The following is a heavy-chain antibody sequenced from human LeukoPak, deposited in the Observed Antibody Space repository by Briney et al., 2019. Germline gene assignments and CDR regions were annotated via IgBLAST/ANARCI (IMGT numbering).Heavy chain of an antibody. Sequence: SETLSLTCTVSGGSISSGGYYWSWIRQHPGKGLEWIGYIYYSGSTCYNPSLKSRVTISVDTSKNQFSLKLSSVTAADTAVYYCARDSSSWYGEANFDYWGQGTLVTVSS. CDR3: ARDSSSWYGEANFDY. CDR2: IYYSGST. D-gene: IGHD6-13*01. J-gene: IGHJ4*02. CDR1: GGSISSGGYY. V-gene: IGHV4-31*03.